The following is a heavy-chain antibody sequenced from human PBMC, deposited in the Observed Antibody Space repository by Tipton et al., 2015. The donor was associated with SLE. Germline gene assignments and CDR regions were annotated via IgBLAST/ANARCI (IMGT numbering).Heavy chain of an antibody. V-gene: IGHV4-39*07. CDR3: ASTIAAAGSVYYYYYMDV. CDR1: GGSISSSSYY. D-gene: IGHD6-13*01. J-gene: IGHJ6*03. CDR2: IYYSGST. Sequence: GLVKPSETLSLTCTVSGGSISSSSYYWGWIRQLPGKGLEWIGSIYYSGSTNYNPSLKSLVTISVDTSKNQFSLKLSSVTAADTAVYYCASTIAAAGSVYYYYYMDVWGKGTTVTVS.